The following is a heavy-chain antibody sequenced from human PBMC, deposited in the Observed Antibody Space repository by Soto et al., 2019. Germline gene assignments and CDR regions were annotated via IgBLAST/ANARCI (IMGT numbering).Heavy chain of an antibody. V-gene: IGHV2-5*02. Sequence: QITLKESGPRLVKPTQTLTLTCTFSGFSLSTSGVGVGWIRQPPGKALEWLALIYWDDDKRYSPSLKSRLTITKDTSKNQVVLTMTNMDPVDTATYYCAHRLGYCSSTSCYFSSSFDYWGQGTLVTVSS. D-gene: IGHD2-2*01. CDR2: IYWDDDK. CDR3: AHRLGYCSSTSCYFSSSFDY. CDR1: GFSLSTSGVG. J-gene: IGHJ4*02.